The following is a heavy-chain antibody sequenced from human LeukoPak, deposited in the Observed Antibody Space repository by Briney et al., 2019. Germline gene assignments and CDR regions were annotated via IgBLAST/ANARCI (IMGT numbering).Heavy chain of an antibody. Sequence: GGSLRLSCAASGFTFSSYSMNWVRQAPGKGLEWVSSISSSSSYIYYADSVKGRFTISRDNAKNSLYLQMNSLRAEDTAVYYCVRYDFWSGYCTLGYYYYMDVWGKGTTVTVSS. CDR1: GFTFSSYS. V-gene: IGHV3-21*01. CDR2: ISSSSSYI. J-gene: IGHJ6*03. CDR3: VRYDFWSGYCTLGYYYYMDV. D-gene: IGHD3-3*01.